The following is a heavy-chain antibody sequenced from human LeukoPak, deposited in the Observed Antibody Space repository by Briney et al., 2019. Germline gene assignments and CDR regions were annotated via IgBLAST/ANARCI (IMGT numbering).Heavy chain of an antibody. CDR2: IYYSGST. CDR3: AIRYSSSWYSDAFDI. J-gene: IGHJ3*02. CDR1: GVSISSSSYY. D-gene: IGHD6-13*01. V-gene: IGHV4-39*07. Sequence: NASETLSLTCTVSGVSISSSSYYWGWIRQPPGKGLEWIGSIYYSGSTYYNPSLKSRVTISVDTSKNQFSLRLSSVTAADTAVYYCAIRYSSSWYSDAFDIWGQGTMVTVSS.